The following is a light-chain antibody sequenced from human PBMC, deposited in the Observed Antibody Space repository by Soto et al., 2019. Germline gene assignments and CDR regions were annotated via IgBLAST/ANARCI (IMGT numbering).Light chain of an antibody. V-gene: IGKV3-20*01. CDR1: QSISSTY. J-gene: IGKJ1*01. Sequence: EIVLTQSPGTLSLSPGERATLSCRASQSISSTYLAWYQPKPGQAPRLLIYGASSRATGIPDRFSGSGSGTDFILTISRLEPEDFAVYYCQQYGISPPWTFGQGTKVEIK. CDR2: GAS. CDR3: QQYGISPPWT.